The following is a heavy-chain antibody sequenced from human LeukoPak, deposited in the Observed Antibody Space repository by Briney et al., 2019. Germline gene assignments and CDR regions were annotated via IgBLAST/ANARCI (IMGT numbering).Heavy chain of an antibody. CDR2: IWYDGSNK. Sequence: GGSLRLSCAASGFNFSNYGMHWVRQAPGKGLEWVAVIWYDGSNKYHADSVKGRVTVSRDNSKNTLSLQLNSLRAEDTAVYYCARDSTAAYSGYDWRGLDVWGQGTTVTVSS. V-gene: IGHV3-33*01. CDR3: ARDSTAAYSGYDWRGLDV. D-gene: IGHD5-12*01. J-gene: IGHJ6*02. CDR1: GFNFSNYG.